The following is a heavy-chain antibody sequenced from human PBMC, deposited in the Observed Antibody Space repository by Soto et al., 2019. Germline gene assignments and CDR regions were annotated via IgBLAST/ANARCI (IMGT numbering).Heavy chain of an antibody. CDR2: ISTTRNYT. CDR1: GFTFSDHF. CDR3: ARVSRDYHLYYFDY. Sequence: NPGGSLRLSCIVSGFTFSDHFMAWVRQAPGKGLEWVPDISTTRNYTKYADSVKGRFSMSRDNARNSVYLQMNRLRADDTAVYYCARVSRDYHLYYFDYWGQGALVTVSS. J-gene: IGHJ4*02. D-gene: IGHD2-21*01. V-gene: IGHV3-11*06.